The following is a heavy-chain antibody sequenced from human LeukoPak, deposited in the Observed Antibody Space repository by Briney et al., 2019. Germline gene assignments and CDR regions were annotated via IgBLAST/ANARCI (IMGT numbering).Heavy chain of an antibody. J-gene: IGHJ4*02. CDR2: ISAYNGNT. Sequence: GASVKVSCKASGYTVTSYGITWVRQAPGQGLEWMGWISAYNGNTNYAQKLQGRVTMTTDTSTSTAYMELRSLRSDDTAVYYCARHPSSLYGDYGDYWGQGTLVTVSS. V-gene: IGHV1-18*01. CDR1: GYTVTSYG. D-gene: IGHD4-17*01. CDR3: ARHPSSLYGDYGDY.